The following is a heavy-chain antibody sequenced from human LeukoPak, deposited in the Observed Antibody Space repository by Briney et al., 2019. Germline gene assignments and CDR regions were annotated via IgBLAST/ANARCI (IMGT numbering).Heavy chain of an antibody. J-gene: IGHJ5*02. Sequence: SETLSLTCAVSGGSISSGSYYWSWIRQPPGKGLEWIGYIYYSGSTNYNPSLKSRVTISVDTSKNQFSLKLRSVTAADTAVYYCARDNFGIQLWSKNWFDPWGQGTLVTVSS. CDR3: ARDNFGIQLWSKNWFDP. CDR2: IYYSGST. D-gene: IGHD5-18*01. CDR1: GGSISSGSYY. V-gene: IGHV4-61*01.